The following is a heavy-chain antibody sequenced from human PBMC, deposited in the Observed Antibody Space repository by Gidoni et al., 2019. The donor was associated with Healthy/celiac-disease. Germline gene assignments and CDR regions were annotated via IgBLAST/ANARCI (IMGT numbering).Heavy chain of an antibody. V-gene: IGHV3-33*01. J-gene: IGHJ6*02. D-gene: IGHD6-19*01. Sequence: QVQLVESGGGVVQPGRSLRLSCAASGFTFSSYGMHWVRQAPGKGLEWVAVIGYDGSNKYYADSVKGRFTISRDNSKNTLYLQMNSLRAEDTAVYYCARVAVALYYYGMDVWGQGTTVTVSS. CDR1: GFTFSSYG. CDR2: IGYDGSNK. CDR3: ARVAVALYYYGMDV.